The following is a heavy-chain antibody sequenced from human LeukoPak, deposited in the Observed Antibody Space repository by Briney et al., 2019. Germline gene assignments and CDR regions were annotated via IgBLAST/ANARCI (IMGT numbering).Heavy chain of an antibody. Sequence: GVSLRLSCDAYGFTFDDYGMDWVRPAPGNGLEWVSSTSWDSTSVGYVDSAKGRFTISTAHATTTLYLHRNSLRAEDTALYYCAKDYGYSSSWYDYWGQGTLVTVSS. D-gene: IGHD6-13*01. J-gene: IGHJ4*02. CDR2: TSWDSTSV. CDR1: GFTFDDYG. CDR3: AKDYGYSSSWYDY. V-gene: IGHV3-9*01.